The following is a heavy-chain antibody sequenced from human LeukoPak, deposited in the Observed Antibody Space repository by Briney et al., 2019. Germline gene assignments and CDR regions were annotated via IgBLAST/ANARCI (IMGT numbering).Heavy chain of an antibody. CDR1: GFTFSDSA. CDR2: ITSKANNYAA. Sequence: GGSLRLSCAASGFTFSDSAIHWVRQASGKGLEWVGHITSKANNYAAASAAALEGRFSISRDDSQNTAYLEMNSLKTDDTAVYYCARLCGGECPDYWGPGTLVTVSS. J-gene: IGHJ4*02. CDR3: ARLCGGECPDY. D-gene: IGHD2-21*01. V-gene: IGHV3-73*01.